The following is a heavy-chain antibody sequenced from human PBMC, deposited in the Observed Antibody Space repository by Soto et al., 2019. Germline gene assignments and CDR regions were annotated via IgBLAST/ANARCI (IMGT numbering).Heavy chain of an antibody. CDR1: GYTFTSYD. CDR2: MNPNSGNT. CDR3: ARERGCSGGSCYFFDY. Sequence: QVQLVQSGAEVKKPGASVKVSCKASGYTFTSYDINWVRQATGQGLEWMGWMNPNSGNTAYAQKSQGRVTMTRNTSISTAYMELSSLRSEDTAVYYCARERGCSGGSCYFFDYWGQGTLVTVSS. V-gene: IGHV1-8*01. D-gene: IGHD2-15*01. J-gene: IGHJ4*02.